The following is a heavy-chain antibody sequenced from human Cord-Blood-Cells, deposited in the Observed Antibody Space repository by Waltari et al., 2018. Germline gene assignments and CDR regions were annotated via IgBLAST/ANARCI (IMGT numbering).Heavy chain of an antibody. D-gene: IGHD1-20*01. CDR2: IKQDGSEK. CDR3: WGNWNYFDY. V-gene: IGHV3-7*01. CDR1: GFTFSGYW. Sequence: EVQLVESGGGLVQPGGSLRLSCAASGFTFSGYWLSWVRQAPGKGLEWVANIKQDGSEKYYVDSVKGRFTISRDNTKNSLYLQMNSLRAEDTAVYYCWGNWNYFDYWGQGTLVTVSS. J-gene: IGHJ4*02.